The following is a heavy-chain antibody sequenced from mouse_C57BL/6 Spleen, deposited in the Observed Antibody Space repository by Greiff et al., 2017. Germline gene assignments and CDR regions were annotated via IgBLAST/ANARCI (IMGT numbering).Heavy chain of an antibody. CDR2: IWSGGST. D-gene: IGHD1-1*01. CDR3: ASYGSRGDGYFDV. CDR1: GFSLTSYG. V-gene: IGHV2-2*01. Sequence: VQLQQSGPGLVQPSQSLSITCTVSGFSLTSYGVHWVRQSPGKGLEWLGVIWSGGSTDYNAAFISRLSISKDNSKSQVFFKMNSLQADDTAIYYCASYGSRGDGYFDVWGTGTTVTVSS. J-gene: IGHJ1*03.